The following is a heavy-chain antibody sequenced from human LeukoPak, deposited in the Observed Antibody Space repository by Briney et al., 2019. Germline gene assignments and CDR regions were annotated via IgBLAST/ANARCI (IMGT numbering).Heavy chain of an antibody. J-gene: IGHJ4*02. D-gene: IGHD4-17*01. CDR1: GYTFTSYY. CDR2: INPSGGST. Sequence: ASVKVSCKASGYTFTSYYMHCVRQAPGQGLEWMGIINPSGGSTSYAQKFQGIVTMTRDTSTSTVYMELSSLRSEDTAVYYCARDHVRVTTGPGYFDYWGQGTLVTVSS. V-gene: IGHV1-46*01. CDR3: ARDHVRVTTGPGYFDY.